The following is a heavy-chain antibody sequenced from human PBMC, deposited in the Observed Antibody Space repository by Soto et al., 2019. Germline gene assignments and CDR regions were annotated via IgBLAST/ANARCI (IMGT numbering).Heavy chain of an antibody. Sequence: SETLSLTCTVSGGSISSGGYYWNWIRQHPGKGLEWIGYIYYSGSTYYNPSLKGRVSMSVDTSKNQFSLKLSSVTAADTAVYYCARSVFPWGQGTLVTVSS. CDR1: GGSISSGGYY. J-gene: IGHJ5*02. CDR3: ARSVFP. V-gene: IGHV4-31*03. CDR2: IYYSGST.